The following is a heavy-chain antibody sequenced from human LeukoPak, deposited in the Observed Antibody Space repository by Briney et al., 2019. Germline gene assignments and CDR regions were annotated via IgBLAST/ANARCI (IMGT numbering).Heavy chain of an antibody. J-gene: IGHJ4*02. CDR2: INDDGSEK. Sequence: GGSLRLSCAASGCTISSFWMSWVRQAPGKGLECVASINDDGSEKYYVDSVKGRFTISRDNAKQSVYLQMNSLRAEDTAVYYCARDPVRRYDSWGQGTLVTVSS. D-gene: IGHD3-9*01. CDR1: GCTISSFW. CDR3: ARDPVRRYDS. V-gene: IGHV3-7*01.